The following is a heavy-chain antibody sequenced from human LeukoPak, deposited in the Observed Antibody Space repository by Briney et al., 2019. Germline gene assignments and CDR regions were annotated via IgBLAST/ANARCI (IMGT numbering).Heavy chain of an antibody. V-gene: IGHV4-31*03. CDR1: GGSISSGGYY. Sequence: SETLSLTCTVSGGSISSGGYYWSWIRQHPGKGLEWIGYIYYSGSTYYNPSLKSRVTISVDTSKNQFSLKLSSVTAADTAMYYCARNAQDIVGATIWFDPWGQGTLVTVSS. CDR3: ARNAQDIVGATIWFDP. CDR2: IYYSGST. D-gene: IGHD1-26*01. J-gene: IGHJ5*02.